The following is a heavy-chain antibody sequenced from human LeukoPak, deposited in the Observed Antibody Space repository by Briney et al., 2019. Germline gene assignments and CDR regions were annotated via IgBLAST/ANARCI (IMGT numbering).Heavy chain of an antibody. D-gene: IGHD3-10*01. CDR3: ARGDWGRITMVRGVIIPPGAFDI. CDR2: IDPSSTYI. Sequence: PGGSLRLSCSASRFTFSSYTMNWVRQAPGKGLEWVSSIDPSSTYIYYADSVKGRFTISRDNAKNSLYLQMNSLRAEDTAVYYCARGDWGRITMVRGVIIPPGAFDIWGQGTMVTVSS. V-gene: IGHV3-21*01. CDR1: RFTFSSYT. J-gene: IGHJ3*02.